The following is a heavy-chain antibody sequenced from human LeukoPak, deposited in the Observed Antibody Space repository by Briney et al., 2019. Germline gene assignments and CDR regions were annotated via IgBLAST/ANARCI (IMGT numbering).Heavy chain of an antibody. J-gene: IGHJ6*03. D-gene: IGHD3-3*01. V-gene: IGHV4-61*08. Sequence: SETLSLTCTVSGGSISSGGYYWSWIRQPPGKGLEWIGYIYYSGSTNYNPSLKSRVTISVDTSKNQFSLKLSSVTAADTAVYYCARAAYYDFWSGYYTPGYYYYMDVWGKGTTVTVSS. CDR2: IYYSGST. CDR1: GGSISSGGYY. CDR3: ARAAYYDFWSGYYTPGYYYYMDV.